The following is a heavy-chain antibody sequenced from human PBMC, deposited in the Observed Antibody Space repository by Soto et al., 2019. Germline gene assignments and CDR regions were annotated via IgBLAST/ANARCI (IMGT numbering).Heavy chain of an antibody. CDR2: IFHDGTA. V-gene: IGHV4-4*02. Sequence: SETLSLTCAVSGVSLTSGNWWTWFRQPPQRGLEYIGEIFHDGTANYYPSFERRVAMSVDTSRNQFSLKLTSVTAADTAVYYCVRGRILRLRFGDFDSWGHGTLVTVSS. J-gene: IGHJ4*01. CDR1: GVSLTSGNW. CDR3: VRGRILRLRFGDFDS. D-gene: IGHD5-12*01.